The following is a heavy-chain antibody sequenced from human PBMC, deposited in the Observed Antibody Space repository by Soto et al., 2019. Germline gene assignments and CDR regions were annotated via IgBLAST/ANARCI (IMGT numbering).Heavy chain of an antibody. J-gene: IGHJ4*02. CDR1: GFTFSSYA. CDR3: AKDTVHWIVPAAMET. V-gene: IGHV3-23*01. Sequence: GGSLRLSCAASGFTFSSYAMSWVRQAPGKGLEWVSAISGSGGSTYYADSVKGRFTISRDNSKNTLYLQMNSLRAEDTAVYYCAKDTVHWIVPAAMETWGQGTLVTVSS. CDR2: ISGSGGST. D-gene: IGHD2-2*01.